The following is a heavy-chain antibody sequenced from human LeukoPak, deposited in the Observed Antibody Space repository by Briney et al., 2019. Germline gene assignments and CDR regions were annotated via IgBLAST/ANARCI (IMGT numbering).Heavy chain of an antibody. J-gene: IGHJ4*02. CDR1: GFTFDDYA. V-gene: IGHV3-43D*04. D-gene: IGHD5-24*01. CDR3: AKDRSSRDGYNLIDC. CDR2: ISWDSGST. Sequence: GGSLRLSCAASGFTFDDYAMHWVRRAPGKGLEWVSLISWDSGSTYYADSVKGRFTISRDNSKNSLYLRMNSLRAEDTALYYCAKDRSSRDGYNLIDCWGQGTLVTVSS.